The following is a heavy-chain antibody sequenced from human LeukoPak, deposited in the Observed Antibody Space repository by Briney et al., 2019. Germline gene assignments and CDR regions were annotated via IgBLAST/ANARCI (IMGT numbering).Heavy chain of an antibody. V-gene: IGHV4-59*01. CDR3: AGGEYGSGGFDY. J-gene: IGHJ4*02. CDR1: GGSISSYY. D-gene: IGHD3-10*01. Sequence: SETLSLTCTVSGGSISSYYWSWIRQPPGRGLEWIGYIYYSGSTNYNPSLKSRVTISVDTSKNQFSLKLSSVTAADTAVYYCAGGEYGSGGFDYWGQGTLVTVSS. CDR2: IYYSGST.